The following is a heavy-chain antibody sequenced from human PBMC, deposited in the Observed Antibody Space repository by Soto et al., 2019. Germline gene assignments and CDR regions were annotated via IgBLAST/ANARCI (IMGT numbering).Heavy chain of an antibody. CDR2: IYYSGST. CDR1: GGSISSYY. CDR3: GRSGRSWRYWFDP. J-gene: IGHJ5*02. V-gene: IGHV4-59*01. Sequence: QVQLQESGPGLVKPSETLSLTCTVSGGSISSYYWSWIRQPPGKGLEWIGYIYYSGSTDYNPSLKSRVTISVDTSRNQFSLKLNPVTAADTAVYYCGRSGRSWRYWFDPWGQGIPVTVSS. D-gene: IGHD3-10*01.